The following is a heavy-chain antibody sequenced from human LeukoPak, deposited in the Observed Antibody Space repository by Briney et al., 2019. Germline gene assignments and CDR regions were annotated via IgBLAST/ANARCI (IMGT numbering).Heavy chain of an antibody. D-gene: IGHD1-1*01. CDR2: ITGGGGSTT. J-gene: IGHJ4*02. CDR1: GFSFSSCA. CDR3: AKGRVGGWNGGDC. Sequence: GGSLRLSCAASGFSFSSCAMTWVRQAPGKGLEWVSAITGGGGSTTYYADSVKGRFTISADNSKNTLYLQMHSLRAEDTAIYYCAKGRVGGWNGGDCWGQGTLVTVSS. V-gene: IGHV3-23*01.